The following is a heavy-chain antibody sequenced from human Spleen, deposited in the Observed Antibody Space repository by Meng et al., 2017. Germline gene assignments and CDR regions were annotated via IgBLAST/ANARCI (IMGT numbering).Heavy chain of an antibody. Sequence: GESLKISCAVSGVSFTDSDIHWVRQASGKGLEWVGCIGTKRKSYAAAYAASVRGRFTISRDDSKNTAYLQMNSLKTEDAAVYYCMADASTVAPHYYYGMDIWGQGTTVTVSS. CDR2: IGTKRKSYAA. V-gene: IGHV3-73*01. D-gene: IGHD4-23*01. J-gene: IGHJ6*02. CDR1: GVSFTDSD. CDR3: MADASTVAPHYYYGMDI.